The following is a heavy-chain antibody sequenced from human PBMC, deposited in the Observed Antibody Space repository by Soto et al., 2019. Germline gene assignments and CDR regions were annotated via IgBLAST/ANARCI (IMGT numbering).Heavy chain of an antibody. CDR3: ARLYTGYEAFDY. Sequence: QVQLQEACPGLMKPSQTLSLTCSVSGGSINSGDYYWSWIRQSPGKGLEWIGYIYYSGSTYYNPSLTSRSTISIDTSKNQFFLNVDSVTAADTAVYYCARLYTGYEAFDYWGQGTLVTVSS. CDR2: IYYSGST. D-gene: IGHD5-12*01. CDR1: GGSINSGDYY. V-gene: IGHV4-30-4*01. J-gene: IGHJ4*02.